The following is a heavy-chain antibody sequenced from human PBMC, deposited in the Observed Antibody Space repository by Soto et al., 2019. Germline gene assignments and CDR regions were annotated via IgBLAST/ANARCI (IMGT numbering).Heavy chain of an antibody. CDR1: GFTFNIYW. Sequence: DVELVESGGGLVQPGGSLRLSCVTSGFTFNIYWMHWFRQVPGQGLVWVSRINGDGSITTYADSVVGRFTISRDNIKKTLYLEMNSRRAEDMAFCFCVRGIPLNDYWGQGTLVTVSS. CDR3: VRGIPLNDY. J-gene: IGHJ4*02. V-gene: IGHV3-74*01. CDR2: INGDGSIT.